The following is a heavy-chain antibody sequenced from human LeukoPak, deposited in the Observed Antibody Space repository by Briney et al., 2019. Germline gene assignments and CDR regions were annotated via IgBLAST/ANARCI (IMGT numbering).Heavy chain of an antibody. J-gene: IGHJ5*02. CDR1: GGPVSNANSY. V-gene: IGHV4-39*07. Sequence: PETLSLTCTVSGGPVSNANSYWGWIRQPPGKGLEWIGSVYYDGRTYYNPSLNSRVTMSVDTPKSQFSLNLNSVTAADTAVYYCVTQRLIIGYCSSASCPHWFDPWGQGTLVTVSS. CDR2: VYYDGRT. CDR3: VTQRLIIGYCSSASCPHWFDP. D-gene: IGHD2-2*01.